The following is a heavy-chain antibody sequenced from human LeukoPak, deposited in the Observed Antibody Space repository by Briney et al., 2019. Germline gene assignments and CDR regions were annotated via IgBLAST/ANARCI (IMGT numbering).Heavy chain of an antibody. CDR1: GFTFSSYN. V-gene: IGHV3-48*01. CDR3: ARDEYYDSSGYTS. Sequence: GGALRLSFAASGFTFSSYNMTWGRQAPGKGVEWLLYISSSGSTIYYADSVKGRFTISRDNAKNSLYLQMNSLRAEDTAVYYCARDEYYDSSGYTSWGQGTLVTVSS. J-gene: IGHJ4*02. D-gene: IGHD3-22*01. CDR2: ISSSGSTI.